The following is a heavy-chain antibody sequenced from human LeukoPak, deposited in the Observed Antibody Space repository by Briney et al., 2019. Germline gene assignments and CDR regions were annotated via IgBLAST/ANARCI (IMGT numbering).Heavy chain of an antibody. D-gene: IGHD6-13*01. CDR1: DDSISSSSYY. J-gene: IGHJ5*02. CDR2: IYYSGST. CDR3: AREAAAADPDPYWFDP. Sequence: PSETLSLTCTVSDDSISSSSYYWGWIRQPPGKGLEWIGSIYYSGSTYYNPSLKSRVTISVDRSKNQFSLKLSSVTAADTAVYYCAREAAAADPDPYWFDPWGQGTLVTVSS. V-gene: IGHV4-39*07.